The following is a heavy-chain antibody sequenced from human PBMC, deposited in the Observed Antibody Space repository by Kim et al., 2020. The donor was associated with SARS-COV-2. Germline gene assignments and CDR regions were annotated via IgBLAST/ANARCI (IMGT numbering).Heavy chain of an antibody. Sequence: GGSLRLSCAASGFSFNTNDMHWVRQPPGKGLEWVSAIGTAGATFYPDSVRGRFTISRDTVKNFVYLQMNNLRAGDTAVYYCARGSSSSGWFIDYWGQGTLVTVSS. V-gene: IGHV3-13*01. CDR2: IGTAGAT. D-gene: IGHD6-19*01. CDR3: ARGSSSSGWFIDY. J-gene: IGHJ4*02. CDR1: GFSFNTND.